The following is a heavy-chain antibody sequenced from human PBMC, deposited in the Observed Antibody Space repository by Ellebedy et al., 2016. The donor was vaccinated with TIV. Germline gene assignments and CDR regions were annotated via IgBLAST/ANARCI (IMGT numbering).Heavy chain of an antibody. CDR3: ARLVLRTTSTRGDVFDI. V-gene: IGHV5-10-1*01. J-gene: IGHJ3*02. D-gene: IGHD2/OR15-2a*01. CDR2: IDPGDSYI. CDR1: GYSFASQW. Sequence: GESLKISCQGSGYSFASQWISWVRQVPGKGLEWMGRIDPGDSYINYSPPFQGHVTFSTDKSISTAYLQSGSLKASDTAMYYCARLVLRTTSTRGDVFDIWGQGTMVTVSS.